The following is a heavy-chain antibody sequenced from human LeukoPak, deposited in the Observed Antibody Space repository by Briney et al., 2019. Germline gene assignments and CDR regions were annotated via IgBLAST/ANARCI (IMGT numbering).Heavy chain of an antibody. D-gene: IGHD5-24*01. V-gene: IGHV3-30*14. CDR2: ISYDGSNK. J-gene: IGHJ3*02. Sequence: PGGSLRLSCAASGFTFSSYAMHWVRQAPGKGLEWVAVISYDGSNKYYADSVKGRFTISRDNSKNTLYLQMNSLRAEDTAVYYCARFRDGYNFRAFDIWGQGTMVTVSS. CDR1: GFTFSSYA. CDR3: ARFRDGYNFRAFDI.